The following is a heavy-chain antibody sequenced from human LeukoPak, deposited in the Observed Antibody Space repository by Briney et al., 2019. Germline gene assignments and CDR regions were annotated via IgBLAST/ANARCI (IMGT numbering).Heavy chain of an antibody. CDR2: IKSKTDGGTT. CDR1: GFTFSNAW. D-gene: IGHD6-19*01. V-gene: IGHV3-15*01. Sequence: KPGGSLRLSCAASGFTFSNAWMSWVRQAPGKGLEWVGRIKSKTDGGTTDYAAPVKGRFTISRDDSKNTLYLQMNSLKTEDTAVYYCTTRWQWLVRGRDHWGQGTLVTVSS. J-gene: IGHJ4*02. CDR3: TTRWQWLVRGRDH.